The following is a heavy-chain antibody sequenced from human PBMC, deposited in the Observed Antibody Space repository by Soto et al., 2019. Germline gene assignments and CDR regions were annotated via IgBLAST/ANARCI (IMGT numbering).Heavy chain of an antibody. CDR2: ISYDGSNK. CDR3: ARESDTIFGVAPDGFDY. J-gene: IGHJ4*02. Sequence: QVQLVESGGGVVQPGRSLRLSCAASGFTFSSYAMHWVRQAPGKGLEWVAVISYDGSNKYYADSVKGRFTISRDNSKNTLYLQMNSLRAEDTAVYYCARESDTIFGVAPDGFDYWGQGTLVTVSS. D-gene: IGHD3-3*01. V-gene: IGHV3-30-3*01. CDR1: GFTFSSYA.